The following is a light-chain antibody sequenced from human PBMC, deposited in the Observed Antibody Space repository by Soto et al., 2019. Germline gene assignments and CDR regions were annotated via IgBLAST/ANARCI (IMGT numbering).Light chain of an antibody. J-gene: IGLJ3*02. CDR2: DVT. CDR3: CSYAGTYTFEV. Sequence: QSALTQPRSVSGSPGQSVTISCTGTSSDVGGYNYVSWYQQHPGKAPKLMIYDVTERPSGVPDRFSGSKSGNTASLTISGLQAEDEADYYCCSYAGTYTFEVFGGGTTVTVL. V-gene: IGLV2-11*01. CDR1: SSDVGGYNY.